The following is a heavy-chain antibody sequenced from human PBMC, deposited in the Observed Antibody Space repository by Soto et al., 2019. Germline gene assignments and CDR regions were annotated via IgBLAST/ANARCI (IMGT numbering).Heavy chain of an antibody. V-gene: IGHV1-18*01. J-gene: IGHJ4*02. D-gene: IGHD3-22*01. CDR1: GYSFSSYG. CDR2: INTYNGNR. CDR3: ARDRIRGYDSSGFYS. Sequence: QVQLVQSGAELRKPGASVKVSCKDSGYSFSSYGINWVRQAPGQGLEGMGWINTYNGNRNYAQKFEDRVTMTTATSTNTVYMELSSLKSDDPAIYYCARDRIRGYDSSGFYSWGQGTQVNVAS.